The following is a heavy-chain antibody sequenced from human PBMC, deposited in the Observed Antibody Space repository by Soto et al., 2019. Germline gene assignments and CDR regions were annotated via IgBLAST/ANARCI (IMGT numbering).Heavy chain of an antibody. CDR1: GFIFSDHY. V-gene: IGHV3-72*01. CDR3: AKDNDKYSYDSSGSHPADY. D-gene: IGHD3-22*01. J-gene: IGHJ4*02. Sequence: GGSLRLSCAASGFIFSDHYMDWVRQAPGKGLEWVCRSRNKANTYSTEYAASVKCRFSLSRDDSKNSLYLQMNSLRAEDTAVYYCAKDNDKYSYDSSGSHPADYWGQGTLVTVSS. CDR2: SRNKANTYST.